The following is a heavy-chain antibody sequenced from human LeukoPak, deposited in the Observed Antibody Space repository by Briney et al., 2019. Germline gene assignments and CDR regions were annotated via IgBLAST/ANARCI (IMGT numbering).Heavy chain of an antibody. Sequence: TPPETLSLTCAVYGGSFSGYYWSWIRQPPGKGLEWIGEINHSGSTNYNPSLKSRVTISVDTSKNQFSLKLSSETAADTAVYYCARENRSRLWFGEGVIAFDIWGQGTMVTVSS. CDR3: ARENRSRLWFGEGVIAFDI. CDR2: INHSGST. D-gene: IGHD3-10*01. V-gene: IGHV4-34*01. CDR1: GGSFSGYY. J-gene: IGHJ3*02.